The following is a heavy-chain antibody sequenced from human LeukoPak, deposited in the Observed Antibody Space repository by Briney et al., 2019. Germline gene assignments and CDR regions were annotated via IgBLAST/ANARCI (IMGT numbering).Heavy chain of an antibody. J-gene: IGHJ6*03. CDR2: ISAYNGKK. CDR1: GYTLTGYY. CDR3: ARGIAVAGFDRPYYYYMDV. D-gene: IGHD6-19*01. Sequence: ASVKVSCKASGYTLTGYYMNWVRQAPGQGLEWMGWISAYNGKKNYAQKLQGRVTMTTDTSTSTAYMELRSLRSDDTAVYYCARGIAVAGFDRPYYYYMDVWGKGTTVTVSS. V-gene: IGHV1-18*01.